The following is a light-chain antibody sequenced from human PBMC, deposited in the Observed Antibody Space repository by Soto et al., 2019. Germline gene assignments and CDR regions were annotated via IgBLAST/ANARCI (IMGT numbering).Light chain of an antibody. CDR2: GAS. CDR3: QHYDNSPVA. Sequence: EIVLTQSPGTLSLSPGVRATLSCRASQSISSSHLAWYQQRPGQAPRLLIYGASSRAIGIPDRFSGSGSGTDFTLTIRRLEPEDFALYHCQHYDNSPVAFGGGTKVEIK. CDR1: QSISSSH. V-gene: IGKV3-20*01. J-gene: IGKJ4*01.